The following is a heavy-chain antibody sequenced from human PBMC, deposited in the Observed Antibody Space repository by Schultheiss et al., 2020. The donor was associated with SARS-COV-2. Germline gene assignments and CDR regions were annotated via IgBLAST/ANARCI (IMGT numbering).Heavy chain of an antibody. D-gene: IGHD3-16*01. V-gene: IGHV3-23*01. CDR2: ISDSGGST. Sequence: GGSLRLSCAASGFMFSSYAMSWVRQAPGKGLECVSRISDSGGSTYYADSVKGRSTISRDNSKNTLYLQMNSLRADDTAVYYCATWGGYYFDYWGQGTLVTVSS. J-gene: IGHJ4*02. CDR3: ATWGGYYFDY. CDR1: GFMFSSYA.